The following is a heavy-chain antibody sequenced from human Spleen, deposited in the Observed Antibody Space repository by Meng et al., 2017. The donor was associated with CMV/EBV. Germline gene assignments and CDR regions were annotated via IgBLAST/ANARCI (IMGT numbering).Heavy chain of an antibody. CDR3: ATLTTYSWFDP. Sequence: SETLSLTCTVSRGSVSSGSYYWSWIRQPPGKGLEWIGYIYYTGITNYSPSLKSRVTMSLDTSKNEVSLRLTSVTAADTAVYYCATLTTYSWFDPWGQGTLVTVSS. D-gene: IGHD4-11*01. J-gene: IGHJ5*02. CDR2: IYYTGIT. CDR1: RGSVSSGSYY. V-gene: IGHV4-61*01.